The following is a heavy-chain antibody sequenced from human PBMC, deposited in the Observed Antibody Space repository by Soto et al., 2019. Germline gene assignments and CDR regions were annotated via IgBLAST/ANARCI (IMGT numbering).Heavy chain of an antibody. CDR3: AKDARLYDYDSSGYGSDAFDI. CDR2: ISYDGSNK. D-gene: IGHD3-22*01. J-gene: IGHJ3*02. Sequence: QVQLVESGGGVVQPGRSLRLSCAASGFTFSSYGMHWVRQAPGKGLEWVAVISYDGSNKYYADSVKGRFTISRDNSKNTLYLQMNSLRAEDTAVYYCAKDARLYDYDSSGYGSDAFDIWGQGTMVTVSS. V-gene: IGHV3-30*18. CDR1: GFTFSSYG.